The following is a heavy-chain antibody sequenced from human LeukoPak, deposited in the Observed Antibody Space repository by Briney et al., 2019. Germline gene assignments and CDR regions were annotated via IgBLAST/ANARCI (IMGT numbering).Heavy chain of an antibody. CDR2: IWYDGSNK. D-gene: IGHD3-22*01. CDR1: GFTFSDYG. J-gene: IGHJ4*02. CDR3: ARGVDYYENSGTIDY. V-gene: IGHV3-33*01. Sequence: GGSLRLSCTASGFTFSDYGMHWVRQPPGKGLEWVAIIWYDGSNKTYEDSVKGRFTISRDNSKNTLYLQMNSLRAEDTAVYYCARGVDYYENSGTIDYWGQGTLVTVSS.